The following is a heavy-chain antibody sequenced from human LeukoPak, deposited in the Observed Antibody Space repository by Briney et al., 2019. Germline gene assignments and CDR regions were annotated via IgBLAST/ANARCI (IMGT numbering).Heavy chain of an antibody. V-gene: IGHV3-23*01. CDR1: GFTFSNYA. J-gene: IGHJ5*02. CDR2: ISGSGGST. Sequence: PGGSLRLSCAASGFTFSNYAMNWVRQAPGKGLEWVSGISGSGGSTYYADSVKGRFTISRDNSKNTLYLHVNSLRAEDTAVYYCAKDALGTLLSAWFDPWGQGTLVTVSS. D-gene: IGHD4-23*01. CDR3: AKDALGTLLSAWFDP.